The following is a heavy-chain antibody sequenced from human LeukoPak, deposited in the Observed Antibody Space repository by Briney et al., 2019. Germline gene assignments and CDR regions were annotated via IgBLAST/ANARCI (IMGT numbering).Heavy chain of an antibody. D-gene: IGHD2-15*01. J-gene: IGHJ4*02. CDR3: ARVGEIGYCSGGSCYGDY. Sequence: GGSLRLSCAASGFTFSSYAMHWVRQAPGRGLEWVAVISYDGSNKYYADSVKGRFTISRDNAKNSLYLQMNSLRVEDTAVYYCARVGEIGYCSGGSCYGDYWGQGTLVTVSS. CDR2: ISYDGSNK. CDR1: GFTFSSYA. V-gene: IGHV3-30-3*01.